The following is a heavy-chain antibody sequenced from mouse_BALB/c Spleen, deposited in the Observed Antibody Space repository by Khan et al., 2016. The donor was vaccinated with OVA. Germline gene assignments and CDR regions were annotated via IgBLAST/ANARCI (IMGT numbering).Heavy chain of an antibody. CDR3: ARNQLGCYFDY. Sequence: EVELVESGGGLVQPGGSLRLSCATSGFTFTDYYMTWVRQPPGEALEWLGFIVKKADGYRTEYSPSVKGRFTISTDTSQNILYLQTTTLRAEDSATYCCARNQLGCYFDYWGQGTTLTVSS. J-gene: IGHJ2*01. CDR2: IVKKADGYRT. D-gene: IGHD4-1*02. V-gene: IGHV7-3*02. CDR1: GFTFTDYY.